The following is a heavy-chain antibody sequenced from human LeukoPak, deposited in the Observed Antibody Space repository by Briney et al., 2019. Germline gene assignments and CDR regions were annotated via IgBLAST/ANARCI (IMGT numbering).Heavy chain of an antibody. CDR2: IVSSGATI. CDR1: GFTFSTYE. Sequence: GGSLTLSCAASGFTFSTYEMNWVRQAPGKGLEWVSYIVSSGATIYYAASVKGRFIISRVNSKNSLYLQMNRLRGEDTAVYYCAKAGSNGSGSWFDPWGQGTLGTVSS. D-gene: IGHD1-26*01. J-gene: IGHJ5*02. CDR3: AKAGSNGSGSWFDP. V-gene: IGHV3-48*03.